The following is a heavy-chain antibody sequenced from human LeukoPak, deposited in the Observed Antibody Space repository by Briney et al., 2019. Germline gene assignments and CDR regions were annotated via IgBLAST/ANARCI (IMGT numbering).Heavy chain of an antibody. CDR3: ARGRQVRGVIRRPLYFDY. CDR1: GFTFSSYS. J-gene: IGHJ4*02. CDR2: ISSSSSYI. V-gene: IGHV3-21*01. Sequence: GGSLRLSCAASGFTFSSYSMNWVRKAPGKGLEWVSSISSSSSYIYYADSVKGRFTISRDNAKNSLYLQMNSLRAEDTAVYYCARGRQVRGVIRRPLYFDYWGQGTLVTVSS. D-gene: IGHD3-10*01.